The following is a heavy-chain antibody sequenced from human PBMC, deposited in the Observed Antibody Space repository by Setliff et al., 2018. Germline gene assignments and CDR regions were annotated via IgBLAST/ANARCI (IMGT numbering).Heavy chain of an antibody. V-gene: IGHV4-34*01. CDR3: ARDRYSDGSYFDAFDI. D-gene: IGHD1-26*01. CDR1: GGSFSTYY. Sequence: SETLSLTCAVYGGSFSTYYWIWIRQPPGKGLEWIGEINHSGSTNYNPSLKSRVTISVDNSKNTLYLQMNSLRAEDTAVYYCARDRYSDGSYFDAFDIWGQGTMVTVSS. CDR2: INHSGST. J-gene: IGHJ3*02.